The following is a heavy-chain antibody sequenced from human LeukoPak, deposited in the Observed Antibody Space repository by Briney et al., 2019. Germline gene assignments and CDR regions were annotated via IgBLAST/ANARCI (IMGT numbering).Heavy chain of an antibody. D-gene: IGHD3-22*01. CDR3: ARAHSSGYLGLDP. V-gene: IGHV4-59*01. Sequence: SETLSLTCTVSGGSISSYYWSWIRQPPGKGLEWIGYIYYSGSTNYNPSLKSRVTISVDTFKNQFSLKLSSVTAADTAVYYCARAHSSGYLGLDPWGQGTLVTVSS. CDR2: IYYSGST. CDR1: GGSISSYY. J-gene: IGHJ5*02.